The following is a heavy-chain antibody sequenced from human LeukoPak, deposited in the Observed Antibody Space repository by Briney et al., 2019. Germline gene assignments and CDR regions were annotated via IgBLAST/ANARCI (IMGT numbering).Heavy chain of an antibody. J-gene: IGHJ4*02. V-gene: IGHV3-23*01. CDR3: YMGRYSGYEAPDY. Sequence: GGSLRLSCAASGFTFSSYAMRWVRQAPGKGLEWVSAISGSGGSTYYADSVKGRFTISRDNSKNTLYLQMNSLRAEDTAVYYCYMGRYSGYEAPDYWGQGTLVTVSS. CDR1: GFTFSSYA. CDR2: ISGSGGST. D-gene: IGHD5-12*01.